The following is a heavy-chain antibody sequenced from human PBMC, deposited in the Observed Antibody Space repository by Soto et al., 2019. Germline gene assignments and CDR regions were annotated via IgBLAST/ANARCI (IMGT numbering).Heavy chain of an antibody. CDR1: GYTFTSYG. CDR2: ISAYNGKT. Sequence: QVQLVQSGAEVKKPGASVKVSCKASGYTFTSYGISWVRQAPGKGLEWMGWISAYNGKTNYAQKLQGRVTMTIDTATSTVYMELRSLRSDDTAVYYCARVIAAAADCDYWGQGTLVTVSS. D-gene: IGHD6-13*01. CDR3: ARVIAAAADCDY. V-gene: IGHV1-18*01. J-gene: IGHJ4*02.